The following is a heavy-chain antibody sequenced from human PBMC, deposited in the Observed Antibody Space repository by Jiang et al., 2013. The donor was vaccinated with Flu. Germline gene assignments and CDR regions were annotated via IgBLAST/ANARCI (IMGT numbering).Heavy chain of an antibody. CDR3: ARQAEDYDFWSGYYWFDP. CDR2: IYTSGST. CDR1: GGSISSGSYY. V-gene: IGHV4-61*02. Sequence: GLVKPSQTLSLTCTVSGGSISSGSYYWSWIRQPAGKGLEWIGRIYTSGSTNYNPSLKSRVTISVDTSKNQFSLKLSSVTAADTAVYYCARQAEDYDFWSGYYWFDPWGQGTLVTVSS. J-gene: IGHJ5*02. D-gene: IGHD3-3*01.